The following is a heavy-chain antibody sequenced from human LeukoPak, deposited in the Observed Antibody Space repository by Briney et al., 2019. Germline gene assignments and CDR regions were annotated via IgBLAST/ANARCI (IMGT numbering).Heavy chain of an antibody. Sequence: ASVKVSCKASGGTFSSYAISWVRQAPGQGLEWMGWISAYNGKTNYAQKVQGRVTMTTDTSTSTAYMELRSLRSDDTAVYYCARVFDTTGYYHDALDIWGQGTMVTVSS. J-gene: IGHJ3*02. V-gene: IGHV1-18*01. CDR1: GGTFSSYA. CDR3: ARVFDTTGYYHDALDI. CDR2: ISAYNGKT. D-gene: IGHD3-22*01.